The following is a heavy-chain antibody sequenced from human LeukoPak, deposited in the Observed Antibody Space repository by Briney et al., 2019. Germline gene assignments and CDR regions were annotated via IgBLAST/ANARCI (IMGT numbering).Heavy chain of an antibody. D-gene: IGHD3-10*01. CDR1: GGSISSYY. CDR2: IYYSGST. Sequence: PSETLCLTCTVSGGSISSYYWSWIRQPPGKGLEWIGYIYYSGSTNYNPSLKSRVTISVDTSKNQFSLKLSSVIAADTAVYYCARHLSLMVRGSYNDYDAFDIWGQGTMVTVSS. J-gene: IGHJ3*02. CDR3: ARHLSLMVRGSYNDYDAFDI. V-gene: IGHV4-59*08.